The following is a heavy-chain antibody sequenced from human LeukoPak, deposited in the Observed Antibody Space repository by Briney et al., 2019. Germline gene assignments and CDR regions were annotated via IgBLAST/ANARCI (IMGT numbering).Heavy chain of an antibody. CDR1: GFTFSSYA. J-gene: IGHJ3*02. D-gene: IGHD6-13*01. V-gene: IGHV3-23*01. CDR3: AKSLYSNRDAFDI. CDR2: ISGSGGST. Sequence: PGGSLRLSCAASGFTFSSYAMSWVRQAPGKGLEWVSGISGSGGSTYYADSVKGRFTISRDNSKNTLYLQMNSLRAEDTAVYYCAKSLYSNRDAFDIWGQGTMVTVSS.